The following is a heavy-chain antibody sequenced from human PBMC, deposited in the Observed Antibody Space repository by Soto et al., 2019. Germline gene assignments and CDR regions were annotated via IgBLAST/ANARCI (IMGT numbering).Heavy chain of an antibody. CDR1: GLTLSTSS. Sequence: GGSLRLSCAASGLTLSTSSMNWVRQAPGKGLEWISYIRRHTSVTAYADSVKGRFTVSRDNSKNTLYLQMDSLTAEDTAVYYCAKDSFSRNGIHDPFDIWGQGTMVT. J-gene: IGHJ3*02. CDR3: AKDSFSRNGIHDPFDI. CDR2: IRRHTSVT. D-gene: IGHD3-3*01. V-gene: IGHV3-48*04.